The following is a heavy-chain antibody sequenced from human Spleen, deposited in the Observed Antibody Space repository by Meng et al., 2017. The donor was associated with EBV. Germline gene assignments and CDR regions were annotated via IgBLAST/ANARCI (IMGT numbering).Heavy chain of an antibody. J-gene: IGHJ4*02. CDR2: IYYTGRT. D-gene: IGHD5-12*01. CDR3: AGGYDFMVETTGEFDY. Sequence: QVPLQQPGPGLVKPSLTRSLTCTASGASISRGGYYWSWIRQTPWKGLDYIGFIYYTGRTYYNPSLKSRVAISLDTSKNQFALKLTSVTAADTAVYYCAGGYDFMVETTGEFDYWGQGTLVTVSS. CDR1: GASISRGGYY. V-gene: IGHV4-30-4*01.